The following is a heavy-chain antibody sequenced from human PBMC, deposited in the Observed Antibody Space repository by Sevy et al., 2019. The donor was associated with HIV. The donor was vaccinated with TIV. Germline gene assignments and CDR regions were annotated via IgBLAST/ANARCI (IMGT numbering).Heavy chain of an antibody. V-gene: IGHV3-21*01. CDR1: GFTFSSYS. D-gene: IGHD4-17*01. J-gene: IGHJ4*02. CDR3: ARDVDDYGGPGDFDY. Sequence: LGGSLRLSCAASGFTFSSYSMNWVRQAPGKGLEWVSSISSSSSYIYYADSVKGRFTISRDNAKNSLYLQMYSLRAEDTAVYYCARDVDDYGGPGDFDYWGQGTLVTVSS. CDR2: ISSSSSYI.